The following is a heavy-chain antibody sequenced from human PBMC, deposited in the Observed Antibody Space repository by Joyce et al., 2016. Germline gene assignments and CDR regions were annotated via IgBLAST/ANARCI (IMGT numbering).Heavy chain of an antibody. CDR3: ARHVTDWFDP. CDR2: IDPRGSYT. V-gene: IGHV5-10-1*03. D-gene: IGHD3-10*02. CDR1: GYSFTSHW. J-gene: IGHJ5*02. Sequence: EVQLVQSGAEVKKPGESLRISCKGSGYSFTSHWISWVRQMHGKGLEWMGRIDPRGSYTDYSPSFEGHVTISVDKTISAAYLQWSSLRASDTAIYYCARHVTDWFDPWCQGTLVTVSS.